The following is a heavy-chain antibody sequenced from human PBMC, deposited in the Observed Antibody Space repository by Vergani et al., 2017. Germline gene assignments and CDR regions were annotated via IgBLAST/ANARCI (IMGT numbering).Heavy chain of an antibody. CDR3: ARGSRWSGYYLGRRLGAFDI. CDR1: VGSFSGYY. CDR2: INHSGST. J-gene: IGHJ3*02. D-gene: IGHD3-3*01. V-gene: IGHV4-34*01. Sequence: QVQLQQWGAGLLKPSETLSLTCAVYVGSFSGYYWSWIREPPGKGLEWIGEINHSGSTNYNPSRKSRVTIAVDTSKNQFSLKLSSVTAADTAVYYCARGSRWSGYYLGRRLGAFDIWGQGTMVTVSS.